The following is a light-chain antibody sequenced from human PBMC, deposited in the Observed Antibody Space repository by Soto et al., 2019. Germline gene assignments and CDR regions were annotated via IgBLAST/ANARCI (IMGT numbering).Light chain of an antibody. J-gene: IGLJ1*01. CDR3: TSYTASSPFYV. CDR2: VVY. CDR1: RTDGDGHDY. Sequence: QSVLTQPASVSGSPGQSIAISCIGVRTDGDGHDYVSWYQQHPGQAPQLIIYVVYNRPSGVSDRFSGSKSGNTASLVISGLQAEDEADYFCTSYTASSPFYVFGAGTKVTVL. V-gene: IGLV2-14*03.